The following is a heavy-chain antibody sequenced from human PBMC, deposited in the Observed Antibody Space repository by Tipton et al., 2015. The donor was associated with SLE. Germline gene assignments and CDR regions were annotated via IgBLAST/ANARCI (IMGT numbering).Heavy chain of an antibody. CDR3: ARSHGQLDY. Sequence: TLSLTCTVSGGSISSHYWSWIRQPPGKGLEWIGSIYYSGSTKYNPSLKSRVTISVETSKKQFSLKLSSVTAADTAVYYCARSHGQLDYWGQGTLVTVSS. J-gene: IGHJ4*02. D-gene: IGHD1-1*01. CDR2: IYYSGST. CDR1: GGSISSHY. V-gene: IGHV4-59*11.